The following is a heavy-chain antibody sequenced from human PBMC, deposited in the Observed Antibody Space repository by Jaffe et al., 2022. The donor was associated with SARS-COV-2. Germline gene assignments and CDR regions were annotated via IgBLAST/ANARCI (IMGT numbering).Heavy chain of an antibody. D-gene: IGHD6-13*01. CDR1: GFTFSSYG. J-gene: IGHJ6*02. CDR3: ARGVGIAAAGTPYYYYGMDV. CDR2: IWYDGSNK. V-gene: IGHV3-33*01. Sequence: QVQLVESGGGVVQPGRSLRLSCAASGFTFSSYGMHWVRQAPGKGLEWVAVIWYDGSNKYYADSVKGRFTISRDNSKNTLYLQMNSLRAEDTAVYYCARGVGIAAAGTPYYYYGMDVWGQGTTVTVSS.